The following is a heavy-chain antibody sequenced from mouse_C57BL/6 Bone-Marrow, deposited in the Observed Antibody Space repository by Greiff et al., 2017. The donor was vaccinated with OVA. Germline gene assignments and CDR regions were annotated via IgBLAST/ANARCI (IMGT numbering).Heavy chain of an antibody. J-gene: IGHJ3*01. D-gene: IGHD2-3*01. V-gene: IGHV5-6*01. CDR2: ISSGGSYT. CDR1: GFTFSSYG. CDR3: ARRMAWFAY. Sequence: EVQRVESGGDLVKPGGSLKLSCAASGFTFSSYGMSWVRQTPDKRLEWVATISSGGSYTYYPDSVKGRFTISRDNAKNTLYLQMSSLKSEDTAMYYCARRMAWFAYWGQGTLVTVSA.